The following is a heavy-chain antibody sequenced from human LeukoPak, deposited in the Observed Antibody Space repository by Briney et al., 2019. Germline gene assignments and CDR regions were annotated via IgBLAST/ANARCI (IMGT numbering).Heavy chain of an antibody. D-gene: IGHD5-18*01. CDR3: TRASGYSSGAVDY. CDR2: ISWNSGSI. Sequence: GRSLRLSCAASGFTFDDYAMHWVRQAPGKGLEWVSGISWNSGSIGYADSVKGRFTISRDNAESTLYLQMNSLRADDMALYYCTRASGYSSGAVDYWGQGTLVTVSS. CDR1: GFTFDDYA. V-gene: IGHV3-9*03. J-gene: IGHJ4*02.